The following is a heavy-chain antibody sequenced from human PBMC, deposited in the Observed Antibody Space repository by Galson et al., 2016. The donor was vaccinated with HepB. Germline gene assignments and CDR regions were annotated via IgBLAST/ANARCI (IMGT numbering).Heavy chain of an antibody. J-gene: IGHJ4*02. CDR1: GGTINSGSDY. Sequence: TLSLTCTVSGGTINSGSDYWTWIRQHPGKGLEWIGYIYYSGTTYFNPSLNSRVSISVDTSKRQFSLKLRSVTAADTAVYYCASAVYSDTSGFASGFESWGQGTLVTVSS. CDR3: ASAVYSDTSGFASGFES. V-gene: IGHV4-31*03. D-gene: IGHD3-22*01. CDR2: IYYSGTT.